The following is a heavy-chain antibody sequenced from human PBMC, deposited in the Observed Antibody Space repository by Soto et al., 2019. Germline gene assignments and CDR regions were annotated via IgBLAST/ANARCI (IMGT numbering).Heavy chain of an antibody. V-gene: IGHV4-34*01. CDR3: ARGRVVGIGSSSWYVDY. Sequence: WETLSLTCAVYGGSFSGYYWSWIRQPPGKGLEWIGEINHSGSTNYNPSLKGRVTISVDTSKNQFSLKLSSVTAADTAVYYCARGRVVGIGSSSWYVDYWGQGTLVTVSS. CDR2: INHSGST. D-gene: IGHD6-13*01. J-gene: IGHJ4*02. CDR1: GGSFSGYY.